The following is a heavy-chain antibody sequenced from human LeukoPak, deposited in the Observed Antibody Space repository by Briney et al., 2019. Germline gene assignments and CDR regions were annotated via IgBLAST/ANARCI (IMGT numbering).Heavy chain of an antibody. CDR2: MNPNSGNT. Sequence: ASVKVSCKASGYTFTSYDINWVRQATGQGLEWMGWMNPNSGNTGYAQKFQGGVTMTRNTSISTAYMELSSLRSEDTAVYYCARRRPIFGKEVRWFDPWGQGTLVTVSS. CDR3: ARRRPIFGKEVRWFDP. J-gene: IGHJ5*02. D-gene: IGHD3-3*01. CDR1: GYTFTSYD. V-gene: IGHV1-8*01.